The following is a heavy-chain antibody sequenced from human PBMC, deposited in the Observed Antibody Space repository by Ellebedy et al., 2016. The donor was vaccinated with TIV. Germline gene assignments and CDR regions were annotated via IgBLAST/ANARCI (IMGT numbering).Heavy chain of an antibody. CDR2: IYYSGST. V-gene: IGHV4-59*08. Sequence: MPSETLSLTCTVSGGSISSYYWSWIRQPPGKGLEWIGYIYYSGSTNYNPSLKSRVTISVDPSKNQISLKLNSVTAADTAVYYCARILRVETAYYFDYWGQGTLVTVSS. D-gene: IGHD5-18*01. CDR3: ARILRVETAYYFDY. J-gene: IGHJ4*02. CDR1: GGSISSYY.